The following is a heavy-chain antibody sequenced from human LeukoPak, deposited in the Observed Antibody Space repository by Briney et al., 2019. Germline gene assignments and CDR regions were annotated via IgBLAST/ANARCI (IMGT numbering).Heavy chain of an antibody. CDR1: GGSISNYY. D-gene: IGHD6-13*01. CDR2: VFASGSP. V-gene: IGHV4-4*07. CDR3: ARDLSAAAGNGWFDP. Sequence: SETLSLTCTVSGGSISNYYWSWIRQPAGKGLEWIGRVFASGSPHYNPSLESRVTMSLDASKNQFSLKVNSVTAADTAVYYCARDLSAAAGNGWFDPWGQGTLVTVSS. J-gene: IGHJ5*02.